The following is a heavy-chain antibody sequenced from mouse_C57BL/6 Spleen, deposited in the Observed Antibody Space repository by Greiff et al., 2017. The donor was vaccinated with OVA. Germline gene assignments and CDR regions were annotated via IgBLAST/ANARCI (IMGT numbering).Heavy chain of an antibody. Sequence: EVQRVESGGGLVQPKGSLKLSCAASGFSFNTYAMNWVRQAPGKGLEWVARIRSKSNNYATYYADSVKDRFTISRDDSESMLYLQMNNLKTEDTAMYYCVRHAAGYYGLFDYWGQGTTLTVSS. V-gene: IGHV10-1*01. CDR1: GFSFNTYA. CDR3: VRHAAGYYGLFDY. D-gene: IGHD1-2*01. CDR2: IRSKSNNYAT. J-gene: IGHJ2*01.